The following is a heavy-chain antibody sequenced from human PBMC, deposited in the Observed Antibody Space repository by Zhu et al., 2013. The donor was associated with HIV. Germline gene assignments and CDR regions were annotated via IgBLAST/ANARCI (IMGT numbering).Heavy chain of an antibody. V-gene: IGHV1-46*01. D-gene: IGHD6-19*01. CDR2: INPSGGST. Sequence: QVQLVQSGAEVKKPGASVKVSCKASGYSFANHYIHWVRQAPGQGLEWMGIINPSGGSTSYAQKFQGRVTLTRDTSTSTVYMGLRSLRSEDSAVYYCARGPDSSRWFDPWGQGTLVTVSS. CDR3: ARGPDSSRWFDP. CDR1: GYSFANHY. J-gene: IGHJ5*02.